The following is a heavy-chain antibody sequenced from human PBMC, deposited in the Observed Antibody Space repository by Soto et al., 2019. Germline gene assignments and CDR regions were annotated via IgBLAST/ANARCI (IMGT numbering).Heavy chain of an antibody. J-gene: IGHJ3*02. V-gene: IGHV3-73*01. CDR2: IRSKANSYAT. Sequence: GGSLRLSCAASGFTFSGSAMHWVRQASGKGLEWVGRIRSKANSYATAYAAPVKGRFTISRDDSKNTAYLQMNSLKTEDTAVYYCTSIVVVPAASWSFDIWGQGAMVTVSS. D-gene: IGHD2-2*01. CDR1: GFTFSGSA. CDR3: TSIVVVPAASWSFDI.